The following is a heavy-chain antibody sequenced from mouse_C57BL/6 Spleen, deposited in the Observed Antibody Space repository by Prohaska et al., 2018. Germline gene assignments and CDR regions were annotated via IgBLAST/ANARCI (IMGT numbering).Heavy chain of an antibody. CDR2: INYDGSST. Sequence: VPEKGLEWVANINYDGSSTYYLDSLKSRFIISRDNAKNILYLQMGSLKSEDTATYYCARRNWYFDVWGTGTTVTVSS. CDR3: ARRNWYFDV. V-gene: IGHV5-16*01. J-gene: IGHJ1*03.